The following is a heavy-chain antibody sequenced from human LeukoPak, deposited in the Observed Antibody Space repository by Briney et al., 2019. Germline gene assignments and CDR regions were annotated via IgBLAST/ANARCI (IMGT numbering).Heavy chain of an antibody. Sequence: ASVKVSCKASGYTFTNYGITWVRQAPGQGLEWMGWRSAYNGNTKYAQTLQGRVTMTTDTSTSTAYMELRSLRPDDTAVYYCARDHSSSCQLFDYWGQGTLVTVSS. D-gene: IGHD6-13*01. J-gene: IGHJ4*02. CDR2: RSAYNGNT. V-gene: IGHV1-18*01. CDR3: ARDHSSSCQLFDY. CDR1: GYTFTNYG.